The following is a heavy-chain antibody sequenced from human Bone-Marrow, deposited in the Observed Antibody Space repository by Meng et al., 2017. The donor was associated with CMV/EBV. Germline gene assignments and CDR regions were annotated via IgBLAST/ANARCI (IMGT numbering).Heavy chain of an antibody. V-gene: IGHV1-2*02. CDR3: ASDLLDCSSTSCQVACDP. J-gene: IGHJ5*02. CDR2: INPNSGGT. CDR1: GYTFTGYY. D-gene: IGHD2-2*01. Sequence: ASVKVSCKASGYTFTGYYMHWVRQAPGQGLEWMGWINPNSGGTNYAQKFQGRVTMTRDTSISTDYMELSRLRSDDTAVYYGASDLLDCSSTSCQVACDPWGEGTLVTVSS.